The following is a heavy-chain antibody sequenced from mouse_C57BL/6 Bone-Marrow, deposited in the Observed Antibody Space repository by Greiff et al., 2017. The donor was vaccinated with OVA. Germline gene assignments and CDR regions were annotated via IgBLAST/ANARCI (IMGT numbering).Heavy chain of an antibody. CDR1: GYTFTDYY. CDR2: INPNNGGT. V-gene: IGHV1-26*01. J-gene: IGHJ3*01. CDR3: ARWNYGYAWFAY. D-gene: IGHD2-2*01. Sequence: EVQLQQSGPELVKPGASVKISCKASGYTFTDYYMNWVKQSHGKSLEWIGDINPNNGGTSYNQKFKGKATLTVDKSSSTAYMELRSLTSEDSAVYYCARWNYGYAWFAYWGQGTLVTVSA.